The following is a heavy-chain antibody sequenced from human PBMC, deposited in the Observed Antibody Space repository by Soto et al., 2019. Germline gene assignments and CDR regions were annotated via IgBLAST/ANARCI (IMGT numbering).Heavy chain of an antibody. Sequence: SETLSLTCTVSGGSISSCAYFWNWIRQSHGKGLEWLGYISYIGSTYYNPSLKSRLSISRDTSKNQFSLKMTSVIDEDTAVYFCARGIHGSSQYINLFGPWGQGTLVTVSS. CDR3: ARGIHGSSQYINLFGP. V-gene: IGHV4-30-4*01. D-gene: IGHD2-15*01. CDR2: ISYIGST. CDR1: GGSISSCAYF. J-gene: IGHJ5*02.